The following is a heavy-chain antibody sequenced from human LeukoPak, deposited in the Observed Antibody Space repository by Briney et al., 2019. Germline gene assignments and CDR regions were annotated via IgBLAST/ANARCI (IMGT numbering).Heavy chain of an antibody. CDR3: ARGRIDYFDSSGYSGYFDY. CDR1: GGSINGYY. J-gene: IGHJ4*02. V-gene: IGHV4-38-2*02. Sequence: PSETLSLTCTASGGSINGYYWNWIRQPPGKGLEWIGSIYHSGSTYYNPSLKSRVTISVDTSQNQFSLKLSSVTAADTAVYYCARGRIDYFDSSGYSGYFDYWGQGTLVTVSS. D-gene: IGHD3-22*01. CDR2: IYHSGST.